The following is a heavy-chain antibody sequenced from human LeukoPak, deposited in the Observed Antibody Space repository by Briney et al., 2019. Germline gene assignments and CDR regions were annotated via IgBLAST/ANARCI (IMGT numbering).Heavy chain of an antibody. CDR3: AKDRDWESGGFDY. D-gene: IGHD3/OR15-3a*01. CDR1: GFTFSSYA. Sequence: GGSLRLSCAASGFTFSSYAMSWVRQAPGKGLEWVSAISGSGGSTYYADSVKGRFTISRDNSKNTLYLQMNSLRAEDTAAYYCAKDRDWESGGFDYWGQGTLVTVSS. V-gene: IGHV3-23*01. CDR2: ISGSGGST. J-gene: IGHJ4*02.